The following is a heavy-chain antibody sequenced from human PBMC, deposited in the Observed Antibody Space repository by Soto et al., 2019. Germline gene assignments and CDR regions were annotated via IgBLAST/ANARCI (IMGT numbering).Heavy chain of an antibody. J-gene: IGHJ3*02. V-gene: IGHV3-30-3*01. CDR2: ISYDGSNK. CDR3: ARVARPPARYCSGGSCYSGIYLQDAFDI. D-gene: IGHD2-15*01. CDR1: GFTFSSYA. Sequence: GGSLRLSCAASGFTFSSYAMHWVRQAPGKGLEWVAVISYDGSNKYYADSVKGRFTISRDNSKNTLYLQMNSLRAEETAVYYCARVARPPARYCSGGSCYSGIYLQDAFDIWGQGTMVTVSS.